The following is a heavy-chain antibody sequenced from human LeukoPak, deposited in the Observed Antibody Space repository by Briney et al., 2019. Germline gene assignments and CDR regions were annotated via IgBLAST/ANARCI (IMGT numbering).Heavy chain of an antibody. CDR2: IYSGGST. V-gene: IGHV3-53*01. Sequence: GGSLRLSCAASGFTVSSNYMSWVRQAPGKGLEWVSVIYSGGSTYYADSVKGRFTISRDNSKNTLYLQMNSLRAEDTAVYYCARASIEVNAFDIWGQGTMVTVSS. D-gene: IGHD2-21*01. CDR3: ARASIEVNAFDI. J-gene: IGHJ3*02. CDR1: GFTVSSNY.